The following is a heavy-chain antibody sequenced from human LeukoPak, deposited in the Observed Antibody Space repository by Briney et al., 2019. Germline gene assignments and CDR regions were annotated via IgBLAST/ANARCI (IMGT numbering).Heavy chain of an antibody. Sequence: SETLSLTCTVSGGSISSYYWSWIRQPAGKGLEWIGRIYTSGSTNYNPSLKSRVTISVDKSKNQFSLKLSSVTAADTAVYYCARDLGGVVRRFDYYYYMDVWGKGTTVTVSS. CDR1: GGSISSYY. CDR2: IYTSGST. D-gene: IGHD3-3*01. V-gene: IGHV4-4*07. CDR3: ARDLGGVVRRFDYYYYMDV. J-gene: IGHJ6*03.